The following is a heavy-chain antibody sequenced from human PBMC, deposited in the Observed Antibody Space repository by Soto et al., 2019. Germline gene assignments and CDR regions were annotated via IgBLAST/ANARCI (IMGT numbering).Heavy chain of an antibody. V-gene: IGHV3-72*01. CDR3: ASSITPRFTD. CDR2: IRNRRSGDTT. D-gene: IGHD2-21*01. CDR1: GFSVSDHF. Sequence: EVQLVESGGGAVQPGGSLRLSCTASGFSVSDHFMDWVRQTPGKGLEWVGQIRNRRSGDTTLYAASVKGRFTVSRDDSRNSVYLQMNGLKTEDAAVDYCASSITPRFTDWGQGTLVAV. J-gene: IGHJ4*02.